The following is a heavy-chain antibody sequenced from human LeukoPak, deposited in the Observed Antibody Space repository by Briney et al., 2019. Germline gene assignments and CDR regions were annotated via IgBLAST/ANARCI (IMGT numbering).Heavy chain of an antibody. CDR3: ARAFDSSGDY. J-gene: IGHJ4*02. Sequence: PGGSLRLSCAASGFTFSSYWMHWVRQAPGKGLVWVSRINSDGSSTSYADSVKGRFTISRDNAKNTLHVQMNSLRAEATAMYYCARAFDSSGDYWGQGTLVTVSS. V-gene: IGHV3-74*01. CDR1: GFTFSSYW. D-gene: IGHD3-22*01. CDR2: INSDGSST.